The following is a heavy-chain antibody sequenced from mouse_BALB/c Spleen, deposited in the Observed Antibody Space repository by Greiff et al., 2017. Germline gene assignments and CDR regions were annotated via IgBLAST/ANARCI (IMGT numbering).Heavy chain of an antibody. Sequence: EVQRVESGGGLVKPGGSLKLSCAASGFTFSSYAMSWVRQTPEKRLELVAAINSNGGSTYYPDTVKGRFTISRDNAKNTLYLQMSSLKSEDTALYYCARRGYGSSYDYFDYWGQGTTLTVSS. CDR2: INSNGGST. D-gene: IGHD1-1*01. J-gene: IGHJ2*01. V-gene: IGHV5-6-2*01. CDR3: ARRGYGSSYDYFDY. CDR1: GFTFSSYA.